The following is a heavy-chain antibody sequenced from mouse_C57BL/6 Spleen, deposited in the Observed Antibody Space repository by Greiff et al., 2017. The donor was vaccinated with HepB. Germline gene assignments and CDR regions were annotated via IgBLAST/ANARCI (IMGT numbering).Heavy chain of an antibody. Sequence: QVQLQQSGAELVRPGTSVKVSCKASGYAFTNYLIEWVKQRPGQGLEWIGVINPGSGGTNYNEKFKGKATLTADKSSSTAYMQLSSLTSEDSAVYFCARRGAGRGWFAYWGQGTLVTVSA. V-gene: IGHV1-54*01. J-gene: IGHJ3*01. CDR3: ARRGAGRGWFAY. CDR2: INPGSGGT. D-gene: IGHD4-1*01. CDR1: GYAFTNYL.